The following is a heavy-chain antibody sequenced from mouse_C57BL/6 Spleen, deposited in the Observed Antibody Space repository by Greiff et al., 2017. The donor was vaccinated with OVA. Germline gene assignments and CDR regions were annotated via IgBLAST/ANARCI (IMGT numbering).Heavy chain of an antibody. V-gene: IGHV1-55*01. D-gene: IGHD1-1*01. J-gene: IGHJ2*01. CDR1: GYTFTNYW. CDR2: IYPGSGST. CDR3: ARSTVVARYFDY. Sequence: QVQLQQPGAELVKPGASVKMSCKASGYTFTNYWITWVKQRPGQGLEWIGDIYPGSGSTNYNEKFKSKATLTVDTSSSTAYMQLSSLTSEDSAVYYCARSTVVARYFDYWGQGTTLTVSS.